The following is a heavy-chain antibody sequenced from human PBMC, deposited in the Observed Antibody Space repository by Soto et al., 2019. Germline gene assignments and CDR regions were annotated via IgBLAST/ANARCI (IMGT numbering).Heavy chain of an antibody. CDR2: TYQSGSA. J-gene: IGHJ6*02. V-gene: IGHV4-30-2*06. CDR1: GGSISSGGYS. Sequence: KTSETLSLTCTVPGGSISSGGYSWTWIRQSPGKGLEWIGYTYQSGSAYYNPSLKSRVTISVDRSKNQFSLNLTSVTAADTAVYYCARDYYGMDVWGQGTTVTVSS. CDR3: ARDYYGMDV.